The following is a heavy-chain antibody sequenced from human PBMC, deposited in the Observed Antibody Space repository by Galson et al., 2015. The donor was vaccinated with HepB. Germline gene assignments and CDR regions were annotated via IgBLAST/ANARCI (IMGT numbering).Heavy chain of an antibody. CDR1: GFTFSSYS. Sequence: SLRLSCAASGFTFSSYSMNWVRQAPGKGLEWVSYISTSSSFIYYADSLKGRFTISRDNAKNSPYLQMNSLRAEDTAMYYCGRDCSDYGDSTGGCAFDIWGQGTMVTVSS. J-gene: IGHJ3*02. CDR3: GRDCSDYGDSTGGCAFDI. CDR2: ISTSSSFI. V-gene: IGHV3-21*01. D-gene: IGHD4-17*01.